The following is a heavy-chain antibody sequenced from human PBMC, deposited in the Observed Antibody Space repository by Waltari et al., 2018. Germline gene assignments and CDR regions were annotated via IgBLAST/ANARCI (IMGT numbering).Heavy chain of an antibody. CDR2: IIPSFGTG. CDR3: ATSMGGSSSYA. V-gene: IGHV1-69*05. D-gene: IGHD6-13*01. CDR1: GGTFSSYA. Sequence: QVQLVQSGAEVKKPGSSVKVSCKASGGTFSSYAISWVRQAPGQGLEWMGGIIPSFGTGTYAQKFQVRVTITTDESTSTADMELSSLRSEDTAVYYCATSMGGSSSYAWGQGTLVTVSS. J-gene: IGHJ5*02.